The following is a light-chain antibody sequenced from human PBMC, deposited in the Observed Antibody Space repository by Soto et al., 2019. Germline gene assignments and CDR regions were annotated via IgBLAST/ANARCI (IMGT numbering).Light chain of an antibody. Sequence: SALNQPPSASGSPGQSVTISCTGTSSEVGGYNYVSWYQQHPGKAPKLMIYEVSKRPSGVPDRFSGSKSGNTASLTVSGLQAEDEADYYCCSYAGSNNLGVFGTGTKVTVL. V-gene: IGLV2-8*01. CDR3: CSYAGSNNLGV. CDR1: SSEVGGYNY. CDR2: EVS. J-gene: IGLJ1*01.